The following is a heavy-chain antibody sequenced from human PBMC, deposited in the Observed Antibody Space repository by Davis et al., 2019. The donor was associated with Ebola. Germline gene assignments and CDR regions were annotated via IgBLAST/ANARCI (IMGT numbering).Heavy chain of an antibody. CDR3: ARDATVTTGLYYYYMDV. D-gene: IGHD4-11*01. Sequence: SVKVSCKASGGTFSSYAISWVRQAPGQGLEWMGGIIPIFGTANYAQKFQGRVTITADESTSTAYMELSSLRSEDTAVYYCARDATVTTGLYYYYMDVWGKGTTVTVSS. CDR2: IIPIFGTA. V-gene: IGHV1-69*13. CDR1: GGTFSSYA. J-gene: IGHJ6*03.